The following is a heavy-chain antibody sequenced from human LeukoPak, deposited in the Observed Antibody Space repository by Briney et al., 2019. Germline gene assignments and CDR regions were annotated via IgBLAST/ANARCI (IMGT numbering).Heavy chain of an antibody. CDR3: ACGGHYYDSSGYYL. CDR2: INPNSGGT. D-gene: IGHD3-22*01. Sequence: ASVKVSCKASGYTFTSYGISWVRQAPGQGLEWMGWINPNSGGTNYAQKFQGRVTMTRDTSISTAYMELSRLRSDATAVYYCACGGHYYDSSGYYLWGQGTLVTVSS. CDR1: GYTFTSYG. V-gene: IGHV1-2*02. J-gene: IGHJ5*02.